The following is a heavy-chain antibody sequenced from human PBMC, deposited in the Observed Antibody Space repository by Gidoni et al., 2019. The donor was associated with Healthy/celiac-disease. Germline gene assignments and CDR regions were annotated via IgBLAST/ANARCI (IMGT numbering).Heavy chain of an antibody. CDR1: GFTFADYA. D-gene: IGHD1-26*01. Sequence: EVQLVESGGGLVQPGRSLRLSCAASGFTFADYAMHWVRQAPGKGLEWVSGISWNSGSIGYADSVKGRFTISRDNAKNSLYLQMNSLRAEDTALYYCAKAGYSGSYLGAFDIWGQGTMVTVSS. CDR3: AKAGYSGSYLGAFDI. J-gene: IGHJ3*02. V-gene: IGHV3-9*01. CDR2: ISWNSGSI.